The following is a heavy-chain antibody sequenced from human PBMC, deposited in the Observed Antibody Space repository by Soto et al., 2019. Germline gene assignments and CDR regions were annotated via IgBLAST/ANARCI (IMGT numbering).Heavy chain of an antibody. Sequence: LGESLKISCKGSGYSFTSYWISWVRQMPGKGLEWMGRIDPSDSYTNYSPSFQGHVTISADKSISTAYLQWSSLKASDTAMYYCACLLYSSSHYYYYGMDVWGQGTTVTVSS. V-gene: IGHV5-10-1*01. CDR3: ACLLYSSSHYYYYGMDV. D-gene: IGHD6-13*01. CDR2: IDPSDSYT. J-gene: IGHJ6*02. CDR1: GYSFTSYW.